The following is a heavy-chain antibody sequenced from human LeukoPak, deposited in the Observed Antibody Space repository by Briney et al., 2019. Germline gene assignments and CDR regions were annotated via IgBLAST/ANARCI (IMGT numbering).Heavy chain of an antibody. CDR1: GDTFSSYE. CDR2: IIPIFDSA. D-gene: IGHD2-2*02. V-gene: IGHV1-69*13. Sequence: SVKVSCKDSGDTFSSYEITWVRQAPGQGLEWVGGIIPIFDSAKYAQKFQDRVTITADESSKTAYMELSSLTSEDTAIYYCARGVPATIRGGSNYFDFWGQGTLVTVSS. J-gene: IGHJ4*02. CDR3: ARGVPATIRGGSNYFDF.